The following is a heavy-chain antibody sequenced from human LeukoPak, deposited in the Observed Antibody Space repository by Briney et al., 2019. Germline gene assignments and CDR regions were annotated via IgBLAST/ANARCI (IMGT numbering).Heavy chain of an antibody. Sequence: SETLSLTCTVSGGSISSSSYYWGWIRQPPGKGLEWIGSIYYSGSTYYNPSLKSRVTISVDTSKNQFSLKLSSVTVADTAVYYCARRTVDTAMGNDYWGQGTLVTVSS. CDR2: IYYSGST. V-gene: IGHV4-39*01. CDR3: ARRTVDTAMGNDY. J-gene: IGHJ4*02. CDR1: GGSISSSSYY. D-gene: IGHD5-18*01.